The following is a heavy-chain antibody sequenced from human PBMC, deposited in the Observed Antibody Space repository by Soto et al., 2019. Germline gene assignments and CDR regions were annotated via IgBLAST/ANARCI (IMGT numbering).Heavy chain of an antibody. CDR2: MSYTGNT. CDR3: ARADTTIVPLAQ. V-gene: IGHV4-59*01. D-gene: IGHD3-10*01. Sequence: SETLSLTCTVSGGSISGYFWNLILQPPGKGLEWIGYMSYTGNTNYNPSLTSRVSISVDTSKNQFSLNLNSVTAADTAVYYCARADTTIVPLAQWGQGTLVTVSS. CDR1: GGSISGYF. J-gene: IGHJ4*02.